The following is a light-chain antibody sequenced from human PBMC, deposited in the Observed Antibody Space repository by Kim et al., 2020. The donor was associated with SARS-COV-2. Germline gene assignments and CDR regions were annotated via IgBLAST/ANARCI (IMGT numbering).Light chain of an antibody. Sequence: EIVMTQSPATLSVSPGERATLSCRASQNIGSNLAWYQQTPGQAPRLVIYGASTRATGIAARFSGSGSGTEFTLTISSLQSEDFAVYYCQQYNIWPRTFGQGTKLEI. J-gene: IGKJ2*01. V-gene: IGKV3-15*01. CDR1: QNIGSN. CDR2: GAS. CDR3: QQYNIWPRT.